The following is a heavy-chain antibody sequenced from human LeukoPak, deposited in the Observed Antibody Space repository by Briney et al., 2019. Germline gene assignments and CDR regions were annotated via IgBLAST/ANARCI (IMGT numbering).Heavy chain of an antibody. Sequence: PGRSLRLSCAASGFTFDDYAMHWVRQAPGKGLEWVSGISWNSGSIGYADSVKGRFTISRDNAKNSLYLQMNSLRAEDTALYYCAKFEGIAAAGSIDVWGQGTTVTVSS. V-gene: IGHV3-9*01. CDR3: AKFEGIAAAGSIDV. CDR2: ISWNSGSI. D-gene: IGHD6-13*01. J-gene: IGHJ6*02. CDR1: GFTFDDYA.